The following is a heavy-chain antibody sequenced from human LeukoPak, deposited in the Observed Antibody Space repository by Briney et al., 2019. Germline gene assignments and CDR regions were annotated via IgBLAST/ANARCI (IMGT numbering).Heavy chain of an antibody. CDR1: GFTFNSYA. CDR3: AKDLRSPADYYFDC. V-gene: IGHV3-30*04. J-gene: IGHJ4*02. D-gene: IGHD2-2*01. CDR2: IASDGRDK. Sequence: QSGGSLRLSCAASGFTFNSYAMHWVRQAPGKGLEWVAVIASDGRDKHHADSVKGRFTISRDNSKNTLYLQMNSLRPEDTAVYYCAKDLRSPADYYFDCWGQGTLVTVSS.